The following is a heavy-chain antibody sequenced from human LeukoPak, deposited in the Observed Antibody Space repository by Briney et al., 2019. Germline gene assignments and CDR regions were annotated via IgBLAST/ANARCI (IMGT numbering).Heavy chain of an antibody. CDR2: IWYDGSNK. V-gene: IGHV3-33*01. Sequence: QPGRSLRLSCAASGFNFFTYGMHWVRQAPGKGLEWVAVIWYDGSNKYYADSVKGRFTISRDNSKSTLSLQMNSLRAEDTAVYYCARVIRGFAALDYWGQGTLVTVSS. CDR3: ARVIRGFAALDY. J-gene: IGHJ4*02. D-gene: IGHD3-10*01. CDR1: GFNFFTYG.